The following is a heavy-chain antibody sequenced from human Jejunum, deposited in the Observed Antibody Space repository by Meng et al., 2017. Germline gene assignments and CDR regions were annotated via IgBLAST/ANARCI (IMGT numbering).Heavy chain of an antibody. Sequence: GPTLVKPTQTLTATCAFSMFSISSNGMRGRWIRQLPGKDLEYLERIDWDSDKFYNTSQKTRLTISKNTSNNQVVLTMTNMYPVDTATYYCARTSALTVTSSFDYWGQGTLVTVSS. CDR3: ARTSALTVTSSFDY. CDR2: IDWDSDK. D-gene: IGHD4-11*01. J-gene: IGHJ4*02. CDR1: MFSISSNGMR. V-gene: IGHV2-70*04.